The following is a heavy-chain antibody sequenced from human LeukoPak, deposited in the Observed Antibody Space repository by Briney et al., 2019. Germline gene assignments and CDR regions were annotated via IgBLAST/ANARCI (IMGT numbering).Heavy chain of an antibody. CDR3: ARGSRAAAYYYYYYMDV. Sequence: ASVKVSCKASGYTFTGYYMHWVRQAPGQGLEWMGWMNPNSGNTGYAQKFQGRVTMTRNTSISTAYMELSSLRSEDTAVHYCARGSRAAAYYYYYYMDVWHKGTTVTISS. V-gene: IGHV1-8*02. CDR2: MNPNSGNT. CDR1: GYTFTGYY. J-gene: IGHJ6*03. D-gene: IGHD6-13*01.